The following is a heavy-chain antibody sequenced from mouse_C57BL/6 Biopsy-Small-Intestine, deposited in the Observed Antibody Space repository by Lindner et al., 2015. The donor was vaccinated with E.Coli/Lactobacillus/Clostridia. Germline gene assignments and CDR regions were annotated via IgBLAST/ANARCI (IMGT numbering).Heavy chain of an antibody. Sequence: VQLQESWGRLSEAWRVPETLLSTASGFIFGDHGMHWVRQAPEKGLEWVAYISGSSSTIFYADVLKGRFTISRDNAKNTLFLQMTSLRSEDTAIYYCARNYYGSGYDYWGQGTTLTVSS. V-gene: IGHV5-17*01. D-gene: IGHD1-1*01. CDR1: GFIFGDHG. CDR3: ARNYYGSGYDY. J-gene: IGHJ2*01. CDR2: ISGSSSTI.